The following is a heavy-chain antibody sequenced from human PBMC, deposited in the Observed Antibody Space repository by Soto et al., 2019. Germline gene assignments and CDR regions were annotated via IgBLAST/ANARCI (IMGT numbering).Heavy chain of an antibody. D-gene: IGHD3-22*01. CDR3: ARGATYYYDSSGYYLDVFDI. CDR2: IYYSGST. V-gene: IGHV4-61*08. CDR1: GGSISSGGYY. J-gene: IGHJ3*02. Sequence: SETLSLTCAVSGGSISSGGYYWSWIRQPPGKGLEWIGYIYYSGSTNYNPSLKSRVTISVDTSKNQFSLKLSSVTAADTAVYYCARGATYYYDSSGYYLDVFDIWGKGTMVTVSS.